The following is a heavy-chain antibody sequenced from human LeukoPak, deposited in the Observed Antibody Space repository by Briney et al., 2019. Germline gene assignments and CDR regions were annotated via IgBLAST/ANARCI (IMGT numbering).Heavy chain of an antibody. CDR2: IYYSGST. V-gene: IGHV4-30-4*08. J-gene: IGHJ3*02. CDR1: GGSISSGDYY. Sequence: SETLSLTCTVSGGSISSGDYYWSWIRQPPGKGLEWIGYIYYSGSTYYNPSLKSRVTISVDTSKNQFSLKLSSVTAADTAVYYCARAAAIVETAFDIWGQGTMVTVSS. D-gene: IGHD2-15*01. CDR3: ARAAAIVETAFDI.